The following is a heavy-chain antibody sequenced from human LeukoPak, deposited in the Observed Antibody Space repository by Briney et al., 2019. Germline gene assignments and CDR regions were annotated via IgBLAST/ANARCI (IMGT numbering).Heavy chain of an antibody. CDR2: INPEGSQN. D-gene: IGHD3-16*01. CDR3: AAWGESSSNY. Sequence: GGSLRLSCAASGFRFSNYWMNWVRQAPEKGLEWVANINPEGSQNRYVGSVNGRFTVSRDNARNSLYLDMDSLTADDSAIYYYAAWGESSSNYWGQGILVTVSS. J-gene: IGHJ4*02. CDR1: GFRFSNYW. V-gene: IGHV3-7*01.